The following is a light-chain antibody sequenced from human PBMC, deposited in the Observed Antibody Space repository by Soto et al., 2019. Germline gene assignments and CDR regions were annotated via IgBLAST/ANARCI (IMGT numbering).Light chain of an antibody. Sequence: EIVMTQSPATLSVSPGARATLSCRASQSVSSNLAWYQQKPGQAPRLLIYGASTRATGIPARFSGSGSGTEFTLAISSLQSEEFAVYYCQQYNNWPPWTFGQGTKVEIK. CDR3: QQYNNWPPWT. V-gene: IGKV3-15*01. CDR2: GAS. CDR1: QSVSSN. J-gene: IGKJ1*01.